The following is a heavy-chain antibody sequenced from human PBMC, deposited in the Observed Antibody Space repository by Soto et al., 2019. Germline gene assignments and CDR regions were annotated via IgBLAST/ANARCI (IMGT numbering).Heavy chain of an antibody. CDR2: VSWNSGAK. J-gene: IGHJ4*02. D-gene: IGHD2-21*02. V-gene: IGHV3-9*01. CDR3: ATGVETAVPALDY. Sequence: PGGSLRLSCVASGFSFDDFVMNWVRQRPGKGLEWVSSVSWNSGAKLYADSVKGRFAISRDSAKKSVYLQMNSLRPDDTAFYYCATGVETAVPALDYWGQGTLVTVSS. CDR1: GFSFDDFV.